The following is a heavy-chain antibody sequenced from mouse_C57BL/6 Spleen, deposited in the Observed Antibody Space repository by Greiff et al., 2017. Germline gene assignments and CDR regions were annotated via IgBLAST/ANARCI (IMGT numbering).Heavy chain of an antibody. CDR1: GYTFTSYW. Sequence: QVQLKQPGAELVKPGASVKLSCKASGYTFTSYWMHWVKQRPGRGLEWIGRIDPNSGGTKYNEKFKSKATLTVDKPSSTAYMQLSSLTSEDSAVYYCARNPSANFYFDYWGQGTTLTVSS. CDR3: ARNPSANFYFDY. J-gene: IGHJ2*01. V-gene: IGHV1-72*01. CDR2: IDPNSGGT. D-gene: IGHD6-1*01.